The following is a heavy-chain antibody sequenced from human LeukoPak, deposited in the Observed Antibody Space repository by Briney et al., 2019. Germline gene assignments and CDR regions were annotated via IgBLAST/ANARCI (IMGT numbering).Heavy chain of an antibody. D-gene: IGHD4-11*01. CDR1: GGSISSDY. CDR2: IYYSGRT. Sequence: PSETLSLTCTVSGGSISSDYWSWIRQPPGKGLEWIGYIYYSGRTYYNPSLKSRITISVDTSKNQFSLKLSSVTAADTAVYYCVRGFYSPHYWGQGTLVTVSS. CDR3: VRGFYSPHY. J-gene: IGHJ4*02. V-gene: IGHV4-59*01.